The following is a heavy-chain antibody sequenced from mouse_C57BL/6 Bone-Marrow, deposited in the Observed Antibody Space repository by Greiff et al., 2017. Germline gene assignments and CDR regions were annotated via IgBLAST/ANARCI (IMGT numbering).Heavy chain of an antibody. J-gene: IGHJ3*01. Sequence: VQLQQSGPGLVKPSPSLSLTCSVTGYSITSGYYWNWIRQFPGNKLEWMGYISYDGSNNYNPSLKNRISITRDTSKNQFFLKLNSVTTEDTATYYCAKGDGYYEAWFAYWGQGTLVTVSA. CDR1: GYSITSGYY. CDR2: ISYDGSN. D-gene: IGHD2-3*01. CDR3: AKGDGYYEAWFAY. V-gene: IGHV3-6*01.